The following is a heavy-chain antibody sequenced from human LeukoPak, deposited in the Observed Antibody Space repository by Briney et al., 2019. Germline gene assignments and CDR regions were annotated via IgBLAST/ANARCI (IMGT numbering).Heavy chain of an antibody. CDR2: ISAYNGNT. CDR1: GYTFTSYG. Sequence: GASVKVSCKASGYTFTSYGISWVRQAPGQGLEWMGWISAYNGNTNYAQKLQGRVTMTTDTSTSTAYMELRSLRSDDTAVYYCARGGYYYGSGSYYNSNWFDPWGQGTLVTVSS. J-gene: IGHJ5*02. CDR3: ARGGYYYGSGSYYNSNWFDP. D-gene: IGHD3-10*01. V-gene: IGHV1-18*01.